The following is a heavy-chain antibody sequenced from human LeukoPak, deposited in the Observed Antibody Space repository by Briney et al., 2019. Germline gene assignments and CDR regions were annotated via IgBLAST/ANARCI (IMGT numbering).Heavy chain of an antibody. J-gene: IGHJ5*02. D-gene: IGHD3-10*01. CDR1: GYTFTNYG. CDR3: ARSFSSGRYFSWFDP. V-gene: IGHV1-18*01. Sequence: ASVKVSCKASGYTFTNYGISWVRQAPGQGLEWMGWISADNGNTNYAQKVQGRVTMTTDTSTNTAYMELRTLRSDDTAVYYCARSFSSGRYFSWFDPWGQGTLVTVSS. CDR2: ISADNGNT.